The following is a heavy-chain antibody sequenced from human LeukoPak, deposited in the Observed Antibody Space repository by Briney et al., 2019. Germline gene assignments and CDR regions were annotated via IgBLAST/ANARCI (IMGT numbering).Heavy chain of an antibody. CDR2: INGDGSTT. Sequence: GESLRLSCAASGFTFGSHWMNWVRQPPGKGPVWVSRINGDGSTTVNADSVQGRFSISRDNAKSTLYLHMNSLRAEDTAVYYCAREGGGYCSGINCWKWFDPWGQGTLVTVSS. D-gene: IGHD2-15*01. CDR3: AREGGGYCSGINCWKWFDP. J-gene: IGHJ5*02. CDR1: GFTFGSHW. V-gene: IGHV3-74*01.